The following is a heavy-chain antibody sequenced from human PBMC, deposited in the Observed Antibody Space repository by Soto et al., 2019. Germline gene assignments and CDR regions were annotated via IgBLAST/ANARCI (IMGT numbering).Heavy chain of an antibody. CDR1: GQSFSGHS. J-gene: IGHJ4*02. D-gene: IGHD1-1*01. CDR3: ARGSGIVALPGELEDVNYDF. V-gene: IGHV4-34*01. CDR2: ISESGST. Sequence: QVQLQQWRAGLVKPSETLSLSCAVYGQSFSGHSWAWIRQPPGKALECIGEISESGSTYYNPSLKSRVTISTDTSKNQFSLKLSSVTAADTAAYFCARGSGIVALPGELEDVNYDFWGQGTLVNVSS.